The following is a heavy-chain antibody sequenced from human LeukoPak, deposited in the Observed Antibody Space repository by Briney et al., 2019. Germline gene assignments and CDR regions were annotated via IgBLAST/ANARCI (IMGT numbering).Heavy chain of an antibody. CDR3: AKAWGGTSRNYFDS. CDR2: ISGSGASA. V-gene: IGHV3-23*01. CDR1: GFTFSNHA. Sequence: GGSLRVSCEGTGFTFSNHAMSWVRQAPGKGLEWISVISGSGASAYYADSVRGRFIISRDNSKNTLILQMSSLRAEDTAIYYCAKAWGGTSRNYFDSWGQGTLVTVSS. D-gene: IGHD1/OR15-1a*01. J-gene: IGHJ4*02.